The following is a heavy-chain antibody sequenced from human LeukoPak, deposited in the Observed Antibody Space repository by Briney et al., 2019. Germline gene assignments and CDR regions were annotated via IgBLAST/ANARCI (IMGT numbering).Heavy chain of an antibody. Sequence: GGPLRLSCAASVFTFSHYYMTWLRQAPGKGREWISYISSSSSYINYADSVKGRFTISRDNAKNSLYLQMKSLRAEDTAVYYCAREAAAGGQVDYWGEGSLVT. D-gene: IGHD3-16*01. CDR1: VFTFSHYY. CDR3: AREAAAGGQVDY. J-gene: IGHJ4*02. CDR2: ISSSSSYI. V-gene: IGHV3-11*06.